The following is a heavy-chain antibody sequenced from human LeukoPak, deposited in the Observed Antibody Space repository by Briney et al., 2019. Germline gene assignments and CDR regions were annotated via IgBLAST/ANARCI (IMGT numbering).Heavy chain of an antibody. CDR1: GFTFSNYG. J-gene: IGHJ4*02. CDR2: IWYDGSNK. CDR3: ARAGYGDPHFDF. Sequence: GGSLRLSCAASGFTFSNYGMHWVRQAPGKGLEWVAAIWYDGSNKYYGDSVKGRFTISRDNSKNTLYLQMNSLGAEDTAAYYCARAGYGDPHFDFWGQGTLVTVSS. D-gene: IGHD4-17*01. V-gene: IGHV3-33*01.